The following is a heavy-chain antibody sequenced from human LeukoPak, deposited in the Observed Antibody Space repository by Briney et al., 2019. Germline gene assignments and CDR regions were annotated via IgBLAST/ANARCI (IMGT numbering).Heavy chain of an antibody. V-gene: IGHV1-2*02. CDR1: GYTFTGYY. CDR3: ARDLKGYCSSTSCLEVAFDI. D-gene: IGHD2-2*01. Sequence: ASVKVSCKASGYTFTGYYMHWVRQAPGQGLEWMGWINPNSGGTNYAQKFQGRVTMTRDTSISTAYMELSRLRSDDTAVYYCARDLKGYCSSTSCLEVAFDIWGQGTMVTVSS. CDR2: INPNSGGT. J-gene: IGHJ3*02.